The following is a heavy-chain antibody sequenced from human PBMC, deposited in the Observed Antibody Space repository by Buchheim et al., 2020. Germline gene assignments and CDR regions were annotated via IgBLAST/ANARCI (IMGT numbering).Heavy chain of an antibody. CDR3: GKDVVATVIWYHYGMDV. D-gene: IGHD5-12*01. Sequence: EVQLVESGGGLVQPGGSLRLSCAASGFTFSNYAMTWVRQAPGKGLEWVSGISGSGDSTYDADSVKGRFTISRDNSKNTHYLQMNNLSAEDTAVYYYGKDVVATVIWYHYGMDVWGQGTT. CDR2: ISGSGDST. CDR1: GFTFSNYA. V-gene: IGHV3-23*04. J-gene: IGHJ6*02.